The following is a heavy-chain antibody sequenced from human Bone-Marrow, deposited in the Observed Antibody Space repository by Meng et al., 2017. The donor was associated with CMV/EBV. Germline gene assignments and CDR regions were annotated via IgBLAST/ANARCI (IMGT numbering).Heavy chain of an antibody. J-gene: IGHJ4*02. CDR2: IYYSGSN. D-gene: IGHD3-16*02. V-gene: IGHV4-39*07. CDR3: ARYLRGHDYVCGSYRYNFDY. CDR1: GGSISSSSYY. Sequence: SETLSLTCTVSGGSISSSSYYWGWIRQPPGKGLEWIGSIYYSGSNYYNPSLKSRVTISVDTSKNQFSLKLSSVTAAATAVYYSARYLRGHDYVCGSYRYNFDYWGQGTLVTVSS.